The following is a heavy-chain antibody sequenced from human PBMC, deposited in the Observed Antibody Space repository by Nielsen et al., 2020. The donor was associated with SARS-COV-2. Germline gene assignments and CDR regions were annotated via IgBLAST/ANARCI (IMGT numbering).Heavy chain of an antibody. CDR3: ARHRYFDS. CDR1: GYSFPTYW. J-gene: IGHJ4*02. Sequence: GESLKISCKGSGYSFPTYWIGWVRQMPGKGLEWMGIIYPGDSDTKYSPSFQGQVTISADKSINTAYLQWNSLKASDTAMYYCARHRYFDSWGQGTLVTVSS. CDR2: IYPGDSDT. V-gene: IGHV5-51*01.